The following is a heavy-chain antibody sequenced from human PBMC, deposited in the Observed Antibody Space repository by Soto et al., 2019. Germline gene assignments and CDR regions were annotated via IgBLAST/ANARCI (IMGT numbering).Heavy chain of an antibody. CDR2: INPNSGGT. CDR1: VYTFTGYY. CDR3: ARDPAVVPAAIAPYYGMDV. D-gene: IGHD2-2*02. J-gene: IGHJ6*02. Sequence: QVQLVQSGAEVKKPGASVKVSCKASVYTFTGYYMHWVRQAPGQGLEWMGWINPNSGGTKYAQKFQGWVTMTRDTSIITAYMELSRLRSDDTAVYYCARDPAVVPAAIAPYYGMDVLGQGTTVPGSS. V-gene: IGHV1-2*04.